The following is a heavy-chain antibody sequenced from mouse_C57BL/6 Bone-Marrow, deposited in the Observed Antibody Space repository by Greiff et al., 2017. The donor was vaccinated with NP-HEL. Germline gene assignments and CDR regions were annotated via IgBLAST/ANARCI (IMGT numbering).Heavy chain of an antibody. CDR2: INPNNGGT. J-gene: IGHJ3*01. Sequence: EVQLQQSGPELVKPGASVKISCKASGYTFTDYYMNWVKQSHGKSLEWIGDINPNNGGTSYNQKFKGKATLTVDKSSSTAYMELRSLTSEDSAVYYGARGGAWFAYWGQGTLVTVSA. CDR1: GYTFTDYY. V-gene: IGHV1-26*01. CDR3: ARGGAWFAY.